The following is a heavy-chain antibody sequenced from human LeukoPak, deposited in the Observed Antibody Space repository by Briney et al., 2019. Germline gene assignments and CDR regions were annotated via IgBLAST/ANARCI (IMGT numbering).Heavy chain of an antibody. CDR1: GYTFTSYD. CDR3: ARGLRPDFWSGYYMGMGYYYYYMDV. CDR2: MNPNSGNT. D-gene: IGHD3-3*01. Sequence: GASVKVSCKASGYTFTSYDINWVRQATGQGLEWMGWMNPNSGNTGYAQKFQGRVTMTRNTYISTAYMELSSLRSEDTAVYYCARGLRPDFWSGYYMGMGYYYYYMDVWGKGTTVTVSS. V-gene: IGHV1-8*01. J-gene: IGHJ6*03.